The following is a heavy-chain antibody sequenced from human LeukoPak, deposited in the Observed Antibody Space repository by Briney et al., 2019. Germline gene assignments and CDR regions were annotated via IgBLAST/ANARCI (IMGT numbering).Heavy chain of an antibody. J-gene: IGHJ4*02. Sequence: GGSLRLSCAASGFTCSTYVMSWVRQAPGKGLEWVSAISGSGGSTYYADSVKGRFTISRDNSKNTLYLQMNSLGADDTAVYYCAKGNWRYSDYWGQGTLVTVSS. D-gene: IGHD1-1*01. V-gene: IGHV3-23*01. CDR1: GFTCSTYV. CDR3: AKGNWRYSDY. CDR2: ISGSGGST.